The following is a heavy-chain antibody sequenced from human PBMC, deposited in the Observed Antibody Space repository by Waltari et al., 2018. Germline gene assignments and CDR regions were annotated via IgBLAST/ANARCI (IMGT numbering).Heavy chain of an antibody. V-gene: IGHV3-7*01. D-gene: IGHD3-3*01. Sequence: VQVVESGGGLVQPGGSLSLSCRGAGLAFTESWMTWVRTAPGKGLEGGANIGPDGNESNYASPVTGRFTISKDNADNSLYLQMNRLRVEDTGIYYCARPCIPAESAYRPDDYWGQGIVVTVSS. CDR3: ARPCIPAESAYRPDDY. CDR2: IGPDGNES. J-gene: IGHJ4*02. CDR1: GLAFTESW.